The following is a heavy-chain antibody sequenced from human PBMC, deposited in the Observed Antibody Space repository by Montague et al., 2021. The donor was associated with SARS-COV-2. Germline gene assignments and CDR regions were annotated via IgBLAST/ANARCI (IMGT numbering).Heavy chain of an antibody. CDR3: VRPLWFGDSDYYFDS. J-gene: IGHJ4*02. CDR2: IRPDGTST. CDR1: GFTFRSYW. D-gene: IGHD3-10*01. V-gene: IGHV3-74*01. Sequence: SLRLSCGASGFTFRSYWMHLVRQVPGRGLVWVSRIRPDGTSTHYASSXKVRFVISRDNAKNTLSLEMTNLRVDDTAIYYCVRPLWFGDSDYYFDSWGQGTLVSVSS.